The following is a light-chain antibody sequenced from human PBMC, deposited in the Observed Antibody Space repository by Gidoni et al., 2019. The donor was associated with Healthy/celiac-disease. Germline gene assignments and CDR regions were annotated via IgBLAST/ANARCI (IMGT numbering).Light chain of an antibody. CDR2: GAS. J-gene: IGKJ5*01. Sequence: EIVLTLCPGTRSLSPGERATLSCRASQSVSSSYLACYQQKPGQAPRLLIYGASSRATGIPDRFSGSGSGTDFTLTISRLEPEDFAVYYCQQYGSSPITFXXXTRLEIK. CDR3: QQYGSSPIT. CDR1: QSVSSSY. V-gene: IGKV3-20*01.